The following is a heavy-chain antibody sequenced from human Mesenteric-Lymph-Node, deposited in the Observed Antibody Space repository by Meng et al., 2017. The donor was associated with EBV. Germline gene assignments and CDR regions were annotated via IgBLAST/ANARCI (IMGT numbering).Heavy chain of an antibody. CDR3: ARRATSVFDL. CDR2: TYYRSKWYN. Sequence: QVQLQQSGPGLVKPSXXLSITFAISGDSVSSNSAAWNWIRQSPSRGLEWLGRTYYRSKWYNDYAVSVKSRITINPDTSKNQFSLKVTSVTAADTAVHSCARRATSVFDLWGRGTLVTVSS. V-gene: IGHV6-1*01. CDR1: GDSVSSNSAA. J-gene: IGHJ2*01.